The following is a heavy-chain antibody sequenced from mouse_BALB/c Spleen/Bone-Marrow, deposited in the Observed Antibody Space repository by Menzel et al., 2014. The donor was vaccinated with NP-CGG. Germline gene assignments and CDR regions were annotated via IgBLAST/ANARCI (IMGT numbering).Heavy chain of an antibody. CDR2: IDPANGNT. V-gene: IGHV14-3*02. J-gene: IGHJ1*01. D-gene: IGHD2-14*01. CDR3: ASYRYGWYFDV. Sequence: EVQLHQSGAELVKPGASVKLSCTASGFNINDTYMHWVKQRPEQGLEWIGRIDPANGNTKYDPKFQGKATITADTSSNTAYLQLSSLTSEDTAVYYCASYRYGWYFDVWGAGTTVTVSS. CDR1: GFNINDTY.